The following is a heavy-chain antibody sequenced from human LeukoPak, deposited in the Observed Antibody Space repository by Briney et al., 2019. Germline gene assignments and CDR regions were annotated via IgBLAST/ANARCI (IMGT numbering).Heavy chain of an antibody. CDR3: VRGDNWAFDY. D-gene: IGHD3-16*01. CDR2: IKKDGTDK. J-gene: IGHJ4*02. Sequence: LGGCLRLSCVGSGLTFSTYLLSGVGPAAGIGRAGVANIKKDGTDKYYADTVKGPFTVSRDNAKNSLYMQMINLRAEDTAVYYCVRGDNWAFDYWGQGTLVTVSS. V-gene: IGHV3-7*05. CDR1: GLTFSTYL.